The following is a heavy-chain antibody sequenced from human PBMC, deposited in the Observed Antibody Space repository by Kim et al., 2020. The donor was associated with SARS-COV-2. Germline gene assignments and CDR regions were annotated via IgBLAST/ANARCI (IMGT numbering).Heavy chain of an antibody. Sequence: GGSLRLSCAASGFTFSSYAMSWVRQTPGKGLEWVSGISGSGGSTYYADAVKGRFTISRDNSKSTLYLQMSSLRAEDTAVYYCAKGGIEARFDYWGQGTLVTVS. J-gene: IGHJ4*02. D-gene: IGHD3-10*01. CDR1: GFTFSSYA. CDR2: ISGSGGST. CDR3: AKGGIEARFDY. V-gene: IGHV3-23*01.